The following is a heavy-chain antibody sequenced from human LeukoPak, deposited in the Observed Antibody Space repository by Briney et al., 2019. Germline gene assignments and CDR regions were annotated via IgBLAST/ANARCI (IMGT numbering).Heavy chain of an antibody. D-gene: IGHD6-19*01. CDR1: GFTFSSYI. J-gene: IGHJ4*02. CDR2: ISSSSSYI. V-gene: IGHV3-21*01. CDR3: ARDGAAVADY. Sequence: GGSLRLSCAASGFTFSSYIMNWVRQAPGKGLEWVSSISSSSSYIYYADSVKGRFTISRDNAKNSLYLQMNSLRAEDTAVYYCARDGAAVADYWGQGTMVTVSS.